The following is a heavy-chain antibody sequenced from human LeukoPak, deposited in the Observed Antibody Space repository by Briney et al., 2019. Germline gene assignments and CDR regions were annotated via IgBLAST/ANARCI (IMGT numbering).Heavy chain of an antibody. J-gene: IGHJ5*02. CDR3: ARDRDSSSWQARARNWFDP. Sequence: ASVKVSCKASGYTFTSYGISWVRQAPGQGLEWMGWISAYNGNTNYAQKLQGRVTMTRNTSISTAYMELSSLRSEDTAMYYCARDRDSSSWQARARNWFDPWGQGTLVTVSS. D-gene: IGHD6-13*01. V-gene: IGHV1-18*01. CDR2: ISAYNGNT. CDR1: GYTFTSYG.